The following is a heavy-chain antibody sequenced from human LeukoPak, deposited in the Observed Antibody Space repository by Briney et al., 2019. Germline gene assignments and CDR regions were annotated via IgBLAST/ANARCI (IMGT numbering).Heavy chain of an antibody. CDR1: GGSINNYY. D-gene: IGHD1-1*01. J-gene: IGHJ4*02. CDR2: IFYSGST. Sequence: SETLSLTCTVSGGSINNYYWSWIRQPPGKGLEWIGYIFYSGSTNYNPSLKSRVTISVDTSKNQFSLKLNSVIATDTAVYYCASEGTTFSSFDYWGQGTLVTVSS. CDR3: ASEGTTFSSFDY. V-gene: IGHV4-59*08.